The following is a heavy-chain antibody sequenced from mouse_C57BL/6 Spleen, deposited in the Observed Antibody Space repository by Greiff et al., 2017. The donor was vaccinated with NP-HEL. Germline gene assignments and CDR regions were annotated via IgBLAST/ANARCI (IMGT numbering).Heavy chain of an antibody. V-gene: IGHV2-9-1*01. CDR3: ARNPDYYGNYFDY. D-gene: IGHD1-1*01. CDR1: GFSLTSYA. J-gene: IGHJ2*01. Sequence: VQVVESGPGLVAPSQSLSITCTVSGFSLTSYAISWVRQPPGKGLEWLGVIWTGGGTNYNSALKSRLSISKDNSKSQVFLKMNSLQTDDTARYYCARNPDYYGNYFDYWGQGTTLTVSS. CDR2: IWTGGGT.